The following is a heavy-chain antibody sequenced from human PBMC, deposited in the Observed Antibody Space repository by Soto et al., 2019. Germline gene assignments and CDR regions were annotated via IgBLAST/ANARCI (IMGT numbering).Heavy chain of an antibody. V-gene: IGHV4-34*02. D-gene: IGHD3-10*01. J-gene: IGHJ6*01. CDR1: GGSFDDFY. CDR3: ARGQLVWYGDLTPYHRDMDV. CDR2: ISHDGGT. Sequence: QVQLQRWGAGLLRPSETLSLTCAFYGGSFDDFYWSWVRQSPGKGLEWVGEISHDGGTNYSPSLGSRVSISVDTSKNQFSLHLSSVTASDTGLYYCARGQLVWYGDLTPYHRDMDVW.